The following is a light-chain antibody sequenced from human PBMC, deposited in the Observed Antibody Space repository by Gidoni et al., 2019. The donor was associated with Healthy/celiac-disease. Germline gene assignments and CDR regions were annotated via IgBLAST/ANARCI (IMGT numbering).Light chain of an antibody. CDR2: DVS. J-gene: IGLJ1*01. CDR3: CSYAGSYTSYV. V-gene: IGLV2-11*01. CDR1: SSAVGGYNY. Sequence: QSALTQPRSVSGSPGQSVTISCTGTSSAVGGYNYVSWYQQHPGKAPTLMLYDVSKRPSGVPDRFSGSKSGNTASLTISGLQAEDEADYYCCSYAGSYTSYVFGTGTKVTVL.